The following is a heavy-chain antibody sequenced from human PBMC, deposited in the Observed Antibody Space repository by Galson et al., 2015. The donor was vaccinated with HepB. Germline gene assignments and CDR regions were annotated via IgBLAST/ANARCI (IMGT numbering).Heavy chain of an antibody. V-gene: IGHV3-23*01. CDR2: ITPSGDNT. J-gene: IGHJ6*02. D-gene: IGHD3-10*01. Sequence: SLRLSCAASGFTFSYYAMSWVRQAPGKGLEWISAITPSGDNTYSADSMKGRFTISRDNSQNTLFLQMNSLRAEDTAVYYCARVKRGEWYSFYYYGMDVWGRGTTVTVSS. CDR3: ARVKRGEWYSFYYYGMDV. CDR1: GFTFSYYA.